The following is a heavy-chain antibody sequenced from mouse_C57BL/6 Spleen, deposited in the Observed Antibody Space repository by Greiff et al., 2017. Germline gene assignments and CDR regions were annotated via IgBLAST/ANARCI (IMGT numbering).Heavy chain of an antibody. J-gene: IGHJ2*01. CDR1: GYTFTDYE. CDR2: IDPETGGT. D-gene: IGHD1-1*01. Sequence: QVQLQQSGAELVRPGASVTLSCKASGYTFTDYEMHWVKQTPVHGLEWIGAIDPETGGTAYNQKFKGKAILTADKSSSPAYMELRSLTSEDSAVYYCTRPYYYGPHFDYWGQGTTLTVSS. V-gene: IGHV1-15*01. CDR3: TRPYYYGPHFDY.